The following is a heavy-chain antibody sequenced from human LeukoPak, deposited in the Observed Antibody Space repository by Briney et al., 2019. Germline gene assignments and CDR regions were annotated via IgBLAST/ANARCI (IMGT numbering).Heavy chain of an antibody. Sequence: GGSLRLSCAASGFTFDDYAMHWVRQAPGKGLEWVSGISWNSGSIGYADSVKGRFTISRDNAKNSLYLQMNSLRAEDTALYYCAKDKAHSSSWTTFDYWGQGTLVTVSS. J-gene: IGHJ4*02. V-gene: IGHV3-9*01. D-gene: IGHD6-13*01. CDR1: GFTFDDYA. CDR3: AKDKAHSSSWTTFDY. CDR2: ISWNSGSI.